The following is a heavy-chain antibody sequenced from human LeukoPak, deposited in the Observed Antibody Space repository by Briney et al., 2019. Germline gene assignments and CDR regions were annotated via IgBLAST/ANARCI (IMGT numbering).Heavy chain of an antibody. J-gene: IGHJ5*02. CDR3: ARDRGAPYYDFWSGYYRVSGNNWFDP. CDR1: GGSISSGGYY. V-gene: IGHV4-31*03. D-gene: IGHD3-3*01. CDR2: IYYSGST. Sequence: SETLSLTCTVSGGSISSGGYYWSWIRQHPGKGLEWIGYIYYSGSTYYNPSLKSRVTISVDTSKNQFSLKLSSVTAADTAVYYCARDRGAPYYDFWSGYYRVSGNNWFDPWGQGTLVTVSS.